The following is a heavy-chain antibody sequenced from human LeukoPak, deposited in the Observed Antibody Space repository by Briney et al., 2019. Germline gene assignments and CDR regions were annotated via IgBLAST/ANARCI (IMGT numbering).Heavy chain of an antibody. CDR1: GFTFNNYA. CDR3: AQAEKRESGHRFQH. J-gene: IGHJ1*01. Sequence: PGGSLRLSCAASGFTFNNYAMNWVHQGPGEGLEWVSAISGTGGSAYYADSVKGRFTISRDNSKNTLYLEMNSLRADDTAVYYCAQAEKRESGHRFQHWGQGILVTVSS. CDR2: ISGTGGSA. V-gene: IGHV3-23*01. D-gene: IGHD3-3*01.